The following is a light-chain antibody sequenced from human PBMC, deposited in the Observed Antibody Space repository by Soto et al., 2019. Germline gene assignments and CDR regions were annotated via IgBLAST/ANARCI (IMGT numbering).Light chain of an antibody. CDR2: GAS. Sequence: DIQMTQSPSSLSASVGDRVTVTCRASQGISSYLAWYQQKPGKAPKLLISGASALQSGVPSRFSGSGSGTEFTLTISSLQPDDFATYYCQHYNTYSQTFGQGTKV. CDR3: QHYNTYSQT. CDR1: QGISSY. J-gene: IGKJ1*01. V-gene: IGKV1-9*01.